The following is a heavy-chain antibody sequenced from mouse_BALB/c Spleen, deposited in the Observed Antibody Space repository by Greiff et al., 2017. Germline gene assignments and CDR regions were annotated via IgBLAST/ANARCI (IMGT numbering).Heavy chain of an antibody. D-gene: IGHD1-1*01. CDR3: ANYCYGSSYWYFDD. J-gene: IGHJ1*01. CDR1: GYTFTDYN. V-gene: IGHV1S29*02. Sequence: EVQLQQSGPELVKPGASVKISCKASGYTFTDYNMHWVKQSHGKSLEWIGYIYPYNGGTGYNQKFKSKATLTVDNSSSTAYMELRSLTSEDSAVYYCANYCYGSSYWYFDDWGAGTTVTVAA. CDR2: IYPYNGGT.